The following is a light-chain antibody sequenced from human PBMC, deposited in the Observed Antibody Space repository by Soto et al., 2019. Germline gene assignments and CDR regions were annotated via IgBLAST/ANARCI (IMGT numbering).Light chain of an antibody. V-gene: IGLV2-14*01. J-gene: IGLJ3*02. CDR2: DVS. Sequence: QSALTQPASVSGSPGQWITISCTGTSTDVGGYNYVSWYQQHPGKAPKLMIYDVSNRPSGVSNRFSDSKSGNTASLTISGLQAEDEADYYCNSYTSSSTKVFGRGTKLTVL. CDR3: NSYTSSSTKV. CDR1: STDVGGYNY.